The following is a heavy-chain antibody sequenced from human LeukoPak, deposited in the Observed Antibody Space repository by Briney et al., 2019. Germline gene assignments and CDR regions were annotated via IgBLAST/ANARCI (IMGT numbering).Heavy chain of an antibody. Sequence: GASLKISCKASGYTLTDSYMHWVRQAPGQGLEWLAWINPNSGDTNYAQKFQGRVTDTRDTSISTAYMELSGLTSDDTAVYYCATEEQYRNYFDHWGQGTLVTVSA. D-gene: IGHD5-18*01. CDR1: GYTLTDSY. V-gene: IGHV1-2*02. CDR2: INPNSGDT. J-gene: IGHJ4*02. CDR3: ATEEQYRNYFDH.